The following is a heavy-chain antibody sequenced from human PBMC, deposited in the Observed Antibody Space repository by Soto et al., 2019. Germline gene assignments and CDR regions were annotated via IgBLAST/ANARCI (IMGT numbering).Heavy chain of an antibody. Sequence: EVQLVESGGGLVQPGGSLRLSCAASGFTFSGRSMHWVRQAPGKGLVWVSGIDNAGTDSTYADSVKGRFTSSRDNAKNTLYLQMDGLRVEDSAVYYCARDTVGDEGAFFDLWGQGTMVTVSS. D-gene: IGHD3-10*01. CDR1: GFTFSGRS. CDR2: IDNAGTDS. V-gene: IGHV3-74*01. CDR3: ARDTVGDEGAFFDL. J-gene: IGHJ3*01.